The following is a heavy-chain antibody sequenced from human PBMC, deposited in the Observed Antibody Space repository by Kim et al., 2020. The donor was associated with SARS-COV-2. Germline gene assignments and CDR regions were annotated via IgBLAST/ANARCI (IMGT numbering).Heavy chain of an antibody. CDR2: IWNDRSNK. CDR1: GFTFSTYG. V-gene: IGHV3-33*01. J-gene: IGHJ4*02. CDR3: ATEYSSSSAFDY. Sequence: GGSLRLSCAASGFTFSTYGMHWVRQAPGKGLEWVAMIWNDRSNKCYADSMKGRFTISRDNSKNTLYLQMTSLRAEDTAVYYCATEYSSSSAFDYWGQGTLVTVSS. D-gene: IGHD6-6*01.